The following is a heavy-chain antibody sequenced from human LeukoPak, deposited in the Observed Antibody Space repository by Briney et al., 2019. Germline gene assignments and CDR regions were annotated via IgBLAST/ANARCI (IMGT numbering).Heavy chain of an antibody. CDR2: ISYDGSIK. CDR1: GFTFSSYD. Sequence: GGSLRLSCAASGFTFSSYDMNWVRQVPGRGLEWLALISYDGSIKYYADSVKGRFTISRDNSKNTFYLQLNTLRAEDTAVYYCARDPQNWNYFGYYYMDVWGKGATVTVSS. CDR3: ARDPQNWNYFGYYYMDV. J-gene: IGHJ6*03. V-gene: IGHV3-30*04. D-gene: IGHD1-7*01.